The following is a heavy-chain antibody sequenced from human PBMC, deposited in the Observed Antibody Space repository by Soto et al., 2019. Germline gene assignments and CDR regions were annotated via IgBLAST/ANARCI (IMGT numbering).Heavy chain of an antibody. J-gene: IGHJ4*02. CDR3: ARDRKYCGGGSCYGLFDY. Sequence: SETLSLTCAVYGGSFSGYYWSWIRQPPGKGLEWIGEINHSGSTNYNPSLKSRVTISVDTSKNQFSLKLSSVTAADTAVYYCARDRKYCGGGSCYGLFDYWGQGTLVTVSS. CDR1: GGSFSGYY. D-gene: IGHD2-15*01. V-gene: IGHV4-34*01. CDR2: INHSGST.